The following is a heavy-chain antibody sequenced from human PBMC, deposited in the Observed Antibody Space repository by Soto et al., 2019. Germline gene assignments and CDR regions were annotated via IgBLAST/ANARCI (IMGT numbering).Heavy chain of an antibody. CDR2: IIPIFGTA. CDR1: GGTFSSYA. D-gene: IGHD5-12*01. CDR3: ETHPMATITYCYGMDV. Sequence: QVQLVQSGAEVKKPGSSVKVSCKASGGTFSSYAISWVRQAPGQGLEWMGGIIPIFGTANYAQKFQGIVTRTADESTSPAYMAMSSLRSEDTAVYYCETHPMATITYCYGMDVWGQGTTVTVSS. J-gene: IGHJ6*02. V-gene: IGHV1-69*12.